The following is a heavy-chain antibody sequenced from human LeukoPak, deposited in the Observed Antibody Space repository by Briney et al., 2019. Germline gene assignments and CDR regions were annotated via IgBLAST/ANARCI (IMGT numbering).Heavy chain of an antibody. J-gene: IGHJ5*02. D-gene: IGHD3-10*01. Sequence: SVKVSCKASGGTFSSYAISWVRQAPGQGLEWMGGIIPIFVTANYAQKFHGRVTITADKSTSTAYMELSSLRSEDTAVYYCARVGTYYYGSGSYSGWFDPWGQGNLVTVSS. CDR1: GGTFSSYA. CDR3: ARVGTYYYGSGSYSGWFDP. V-gene: IGHV1-69*06. CDR2: IIPIFVTA.